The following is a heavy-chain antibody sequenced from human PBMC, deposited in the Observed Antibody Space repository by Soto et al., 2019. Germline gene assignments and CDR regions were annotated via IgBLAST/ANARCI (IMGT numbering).Heavy chain of an antibody. J-gene: IGHJ6*02. CDR2: ISAYNGNT. CDR1: GYTFTSYG. V-gene: IGHV1-18*01. CDR3: AREAPSGRFEFGELYVIQGYYGMDV. D-gene: IGHD3-10*01. Sequence: ASVKVSCKASGYTFTSYGISWVRQAPGQGLEWMGWISAYNGNTNYAQKLQGRVTMTTDTSTSTAYMELRSLGSDDTAVYYCAREAPSGRFEFGELYVIQGYYGMDVWGQGTTVTVSS.